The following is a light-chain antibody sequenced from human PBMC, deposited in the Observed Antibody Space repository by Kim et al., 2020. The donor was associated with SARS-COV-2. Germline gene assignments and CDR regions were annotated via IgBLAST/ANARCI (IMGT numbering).Light chain of an antibody. CDR3: QAWDSSTFWV. CDR1: KLGDKY. J-gene: IGLJ3*02. CDR2: QDS. V-gene: IGLV3-1*01. Sequence: SYELTQPPSVSVSPGQTASITCSGDKLGDKYACWYQQKPGQSPVLVIYQDSKRPSGIPERFSGSNSGNTATLTISGTQAMDEADYSCQAWDSSTFWVFGGGTQLTVL.